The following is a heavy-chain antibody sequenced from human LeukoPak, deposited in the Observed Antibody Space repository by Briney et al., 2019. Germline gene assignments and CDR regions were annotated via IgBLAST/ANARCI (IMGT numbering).Heavy chain of an antibody. CDR1: GYTFTGYY. CDR2: INPNSGGT. J-gene: IGHJ5*02. D-gene: IGHD3-3*01. CDR3: ARDREHYDFWSGSGNWFDP. Sequence: GASVKVSCKASGYTFTGYYMHWVRQAPGQGLEWMGWINPNSGGTNYAQKFQGRVTMTRDMSISTAYMELSRLRSDDTAVYYCARDREHYDFWSGSGNWFDPWGQGTLVTVSS. V-gene: IGHV1-2*02.